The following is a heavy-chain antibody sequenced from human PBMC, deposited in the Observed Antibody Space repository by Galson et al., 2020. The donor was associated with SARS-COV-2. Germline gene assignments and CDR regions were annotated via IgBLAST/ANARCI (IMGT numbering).Heavy chain of an antibody. CDR3: TRETYSDSWYDFDF. J-gene: IGHJ4*02. D-gene: IGHD6-13*01. Sequence: ASVKVSCKASGYTFTSYIITWVRQAPGEGLEWMGHITPYNGNTNYAQKFQGRVAMTTDTSTSTAYLELRSLIHDDTAVYYCTRETYSDSWYDFDFWGQGTLVTVSS. V-gene: IGHV1-18*01. CDR2: ITPYNGNT. CDR1: GYTFTSYI.